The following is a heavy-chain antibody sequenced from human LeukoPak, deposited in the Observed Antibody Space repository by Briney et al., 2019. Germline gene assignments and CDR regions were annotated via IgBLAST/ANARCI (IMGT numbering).Heavy chain of an antibody. CDR1: GFTLSTYW. Sequence: GGSLRLSCAASGFTLSTYWMTWVRQAPGKGLEWLANIKPDGSETYYVDPVKGRFTISRDNAKNFLYLQMNSLRGEDTAVYHCGGFGYEAAVDLWGQGTLVTVSS. D-gene: IGHD6-13*01. CDR2: IKPDGSET. V-gene: IGHV3-7*01. CDR3: GGFGYEAAVDL. J-gene: IGHJ4*02.